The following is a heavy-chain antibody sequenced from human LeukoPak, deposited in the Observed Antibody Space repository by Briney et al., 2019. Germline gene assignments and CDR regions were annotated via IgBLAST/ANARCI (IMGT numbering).Heavy chain of an antibody. CDR2: ISYDGNNK. V-gene: IGHV3-30*04. CDR1: GFTFSTYA. CDR3: ARDAPQTYIAVSGHIDY. Sequence: GGSLRLSCAASGFTFSTYAMHWVRQAPGKGLEWVAIISYDGNNKYYADSVKDRFTISRDNSKNTLYLQMNGLRAEDTALYYCARDAPQTYIAVSGHIDYWGQGTQVTVSS. J-gene: IGHJ4*02. D-gene: IGHD6-19*01.